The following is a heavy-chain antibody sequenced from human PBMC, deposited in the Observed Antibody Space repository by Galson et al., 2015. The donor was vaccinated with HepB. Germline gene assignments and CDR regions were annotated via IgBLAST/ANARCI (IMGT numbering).Heavy chain of an antibody. Sequence: SVKVSCKASGYTFTGYYMHWVRQAPGQGLEWMGWINPNSGGTNYAQKFQGWVTLTRDTSISTAYMELSRLRSDDTAVYYCAAQVPAAMGPDDYWGQGTLVTVSS. D-gene: IGHD2-2*01. CDR1: GYTFTGYY. J-gene: IGHJ4*02. V-gene: IGHV1-2*04. CDR2: INPNSGGT. CDR3: AAQVPAAMGPDDY.